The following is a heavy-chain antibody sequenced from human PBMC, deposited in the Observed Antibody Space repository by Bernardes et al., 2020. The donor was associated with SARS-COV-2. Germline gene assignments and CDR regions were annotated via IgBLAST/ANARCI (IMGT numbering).Heavy chain of an antibody. V-gene: IGHV3-48*03. CDR1: GFTFSSSV. Sequence: GGSLSLSCAASGFTFSSSVMNWVRQAPGKGLEWVSYISTGGSTKYYAYSVKGRFTISRDNAKNSLYLQMNSLRAEDTALYYCVRGYFYGPFDCWGQGILVTVSS. CDR2: ISTGGSTK. CDR3: VRGYFYGPFDC. J-gene: IGHJ4*02. D-gene: IGHD5-18*01.